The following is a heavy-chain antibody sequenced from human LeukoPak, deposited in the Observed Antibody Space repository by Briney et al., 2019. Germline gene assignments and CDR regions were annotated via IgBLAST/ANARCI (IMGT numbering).Heavy chain of an antibody. D-gene: IGHD6-6*01. CDR3: ARGIAARYHWFDP. Sequence: SETLSLTCAVYGGSFSGYYWSWIRQPPGKGLEWIGEINHSGGTNYNPSLKSRVTISVDTSKNQFSLKLSSVTAADTAVYYCARGIAARYHWFDPWGQGTLVTVSS. V-gene: IGHV4-34*01. CDR2: INHSGGT. CDR1: GGSFSGYY. J-gene: IGHJ5*02.